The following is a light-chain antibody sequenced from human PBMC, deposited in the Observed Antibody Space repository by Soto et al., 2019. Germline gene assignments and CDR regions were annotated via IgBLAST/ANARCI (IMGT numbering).Light chain of an antibody. CDR2: AAS. J-gene: IGKJ4*01. CDR1: QSITTY. V-gene: IGKV1-39*01. CDR3: QQIYSAPLT. Sequence: DIQMTQSPSSLSASVGDRVTITCRASQSITTYLNWYRQKPGKAPKLLIYAASSLQSGVPSRFSGSCSEEEVTIIISSLQPEDFATYFCQQIYSAPLTFGGGTKVEIK.